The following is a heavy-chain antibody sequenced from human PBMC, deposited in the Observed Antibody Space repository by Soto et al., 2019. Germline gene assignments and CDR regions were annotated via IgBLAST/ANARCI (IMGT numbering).Heavy chain of an antibody. CDR1: GGSISSYY. CDR2: IYYSGST. V-gene: IGHV4-59*08. D-gene: IGHD3-3*01. J-gene: IGHJ6*03. CDR3: AIADFWSGSNPMDV. Sequence: SETLSLTCTVSGGSISSYYWSWIRQPPGKGLEWIGYIYYSGSTNYNPSLKSRVTISVDTSKNQFSLKLSSVTAAAAAVYYCAIADFWSGSNPMDVWGKGTTVTVSS.